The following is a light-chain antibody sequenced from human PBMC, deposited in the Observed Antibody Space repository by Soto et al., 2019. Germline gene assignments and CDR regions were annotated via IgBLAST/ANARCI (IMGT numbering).Light chain of an antibody. Sequence: QSVLTQSPSVSAAPGQQVTISCSGSSSNIGNNYVSWYQHLPGTAPKLLIYDNNKRPAGIPDRFSGSKSGTSGTLDITGLQTGDEGDYYCATWDASLPGEVFGGGTKLTVL. J-gene: IGLJ2*01. CDR1: SSNIGNNY. CDR2: DNN. CDR3: ATWDASLPGEV. V-gene: IGLV1-51*01.